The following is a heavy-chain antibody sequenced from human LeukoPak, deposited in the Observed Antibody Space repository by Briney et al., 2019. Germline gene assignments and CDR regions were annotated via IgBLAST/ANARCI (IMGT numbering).Heavy chain of an antibody. D-gene: IGHD3-10*01. Sequence: GGSLRLSCAASGFTFSIYAMMWVRQAPGKRLEWISSITGSGDGTYYADSVRGRFTISRDNSDNTLYLQVNSLRAEDTAVYFCVKGFVHPTYYFDYWGQGTLVTVSS. J-gene: IGHJ4*02. CDR3: VKGFVHPTYYFDY. CDR2: ITGSGDGT. V-gene: IGHV3-23*01. CDR1: GFTFSIYA.